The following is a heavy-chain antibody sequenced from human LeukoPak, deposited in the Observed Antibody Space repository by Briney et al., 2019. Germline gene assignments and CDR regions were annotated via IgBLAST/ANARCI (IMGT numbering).Heavy chain of an antibody. CDR2: ISGSGGST. Sequence: GGSLRLSCAASGFTFSSYAMSWVRQAPGKGLEGGSAISGSGGSTYYADSVKGRFTISRDNSKNTLYLQMNSLRAEDTAVYYCAKELYYYDSSGPIPDAAFDIWGQGTMVTVSS. D-gene: IGHD3-22*01. CDR3: AKELYYYDSSGPIPDAAFDI. CDR1: GFTFSSYA. V-gene: IGHV3-23*01. J-gene: IGHJ3*02.